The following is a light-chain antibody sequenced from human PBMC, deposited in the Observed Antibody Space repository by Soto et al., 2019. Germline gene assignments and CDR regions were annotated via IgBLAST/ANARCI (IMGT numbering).Light chain of an antibody. J-gene: IGKJ5*01. Sequence: EIVLTQSPGTLSLSPGARATLSCRASPSVSSRYLAWYQHKPGQAPRLLIYGASGRATGVPDRFSGSGAETDFTLTISRLEPEDFAVYYCQHCDSSPSIPFGQGTRLEIK. CDR1: PSVSSRY. V-gene: IGKV3-20*01. CDR2: GAS. CDR3: QHCDSSPSIP.